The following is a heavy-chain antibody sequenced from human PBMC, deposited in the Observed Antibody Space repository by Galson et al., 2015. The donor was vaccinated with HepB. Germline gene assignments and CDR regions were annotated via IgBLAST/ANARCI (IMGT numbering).Heavy chain of an antibody. D-gene: IGHD5-18*01. CDR3: ARGSDTAMVKYYYYYMDV. CDR2: ISSSGSTI. J-gene: IGHJ6*03. CDR1: GFTFSDYY. V-gene: IGHV3-11*01. Sequence: SLRLSCAASGFTFSDYYMSWIRQAPGKGLEWVSYISSSGSTIYYADSVKGRFTISRDNAKNSLYLQMNSLRAEDTAVYYCARGSDTAMVKYYYYYMDVWGKGTTVTVSS.